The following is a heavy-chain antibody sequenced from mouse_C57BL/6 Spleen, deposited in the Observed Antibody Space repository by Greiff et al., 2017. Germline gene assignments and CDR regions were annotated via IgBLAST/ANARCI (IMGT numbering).Heavy chain of an antibody. D-gene: IGHD6-1*01. V-gene: IGHV5-6*01. Sequence: VQLKESGGDLVKPGGSLKLSCAASGFTFSSYGMSWVRQTPDKRLEWVATISSGGSYTYYPDSVKGRFTISRDNAKNTLYLQMSSLKSEDTAMYYCARRSSYEGAMDYWGQGTSVTVSS. CDR1: GFTFSSYG. CDR3: ARRSSYEGAMDY. J-gene: IGHJ4*01. CDR2: ISSGGSYT.